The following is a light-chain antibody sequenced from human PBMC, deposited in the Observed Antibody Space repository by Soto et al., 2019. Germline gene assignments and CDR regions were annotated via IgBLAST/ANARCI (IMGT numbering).Light chain of an antibody. CDR2: KAS. J-gene: IGKJ1*01. Sequence: DIQMTQSPSTLSASVGDRVTITCRASQSISSWLAWYQQKPGKAPNLLIYKASSLESGVPSRFSGSGSGTEFTLTISSLQPDDFATYYCQQYSDYSGTFGQGTKVEIK. V-gene: IGKV1-5*03. CDR1: QSISSW. CDR3: QQYSDYSGT.